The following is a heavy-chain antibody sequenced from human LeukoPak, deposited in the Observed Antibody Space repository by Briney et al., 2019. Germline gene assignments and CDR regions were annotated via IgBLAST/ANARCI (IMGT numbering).Heavy chain of an antibody. V-gene: IGHV1-69*04. CDR3: ARGRDGYNYYYYYGMDV. CDR2: IIPILGIA. J-gene: IGHJ6*02. Sequence: ASVKVSCKASGGTFSSYAISWVRQAPGQGLEWMGRIIPILGIANYAQKFQGRVTITAGKSTSTAYMELSSLRSEDTAVYYCARGRDGYNYYYYYGMDVWGQGTTVTVSS. CDR1: GGTFSSYA. D-gene: IGHD5-24*01.